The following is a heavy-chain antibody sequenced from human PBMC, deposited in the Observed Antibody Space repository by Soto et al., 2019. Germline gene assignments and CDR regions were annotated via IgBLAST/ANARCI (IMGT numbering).Heavy chain of an antibody. CDR2: ISAYNGNT. D-gene: IGHD1-7*01. CDR1: GYTFTSYG. CDR3: ARTGTIEYYYYYMDV. V-gene: IGHV1-18*01. J-gene: IGHJ6*03. Sequence: ASVKVSCKASGYTFTSYGISWVRQAPGQGLEWMGWISAYNGNTIYAQKLQGRVTMTTDTSTSTAYMELRSLRSDDTAVYYCARTGTIEYYYYYMDVWGKGTTVTVSS.